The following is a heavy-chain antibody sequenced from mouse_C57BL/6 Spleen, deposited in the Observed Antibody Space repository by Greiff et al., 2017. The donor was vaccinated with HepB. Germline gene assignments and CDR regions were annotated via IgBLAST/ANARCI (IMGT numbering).Heavy chain of an antibody. CDR2: IYPGDGDT. CDR3: AYSSGYVKFAY. CDR1: GYAFSSYW. J-gene: IGHJ3*01. V-gene: IGHV1-80*01. Sequence: VQLQQSGAELVKPGASVKISCKASGYAFSSYWMNWVKQRPGKGLEWIGQIYPGDGDTNYNGKFQGKVTLTAVKSSSTAYMQLSSLTSEDSAVYCCAYSSGYVKFAYWGKGTLVTVSA. D-gene: IGHD3-2*02.